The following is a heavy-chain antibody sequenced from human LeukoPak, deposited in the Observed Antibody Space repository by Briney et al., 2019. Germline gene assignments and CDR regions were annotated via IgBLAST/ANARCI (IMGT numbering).Heavy chain of an antibody. J-gene: IGHJ4*02. Sequence: GGSLRLSCAASGFTFSSYAMSWVRQAPGKGLEWVSAIIGSGGSTYYADSVKGRFTISRDNSKNTLYLQMNSMRAEDTAVYYCAKDTSYSSSPTGGFWFDYWGQGTLVTVSS. CDR2: IIGSGGST. D-gene: IGHD6-6*01. V-gene: IGHV3-23*01. CDR3: AKDTSYSSSPTGGFWFDY. CDR1: GFTFSSYA.